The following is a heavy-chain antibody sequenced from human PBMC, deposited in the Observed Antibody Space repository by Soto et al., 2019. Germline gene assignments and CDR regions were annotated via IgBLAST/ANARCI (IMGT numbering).Heavy chain of an antibody. CDR2: INPSGGST. J-gene: IGHJ5*02. D-gene: IGHD3-10*01. CDR1: GYTFTSYY. CDR3: ARDRGYYGSGSPSHWFDP. Sequence: GASVKVSCKASGYTFTSYYMHWVRQAPGQGLEWMGIINPSGGSTSYAQKFQGRVTMTRDTSTSTVYMELSSLRSEDTAVYYCARDRGYYGSGSPSHWFDPWGQGTLVTVSS. V-gene: IGHV1-46*03.